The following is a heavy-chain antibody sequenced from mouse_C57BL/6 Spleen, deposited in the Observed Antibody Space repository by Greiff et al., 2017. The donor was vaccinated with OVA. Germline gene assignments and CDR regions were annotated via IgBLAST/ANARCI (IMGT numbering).Heavy chain of an antibody. V-gene: IGHV5-9*01. CDR2: ISGGGGNT. CDR1: GFTFSSYT. CDR3: ARDYYYGSSYPYYFDY. D-gene: IGHD1-1*01. J-gene: IGHJ2*01. Sequence: DVKLQESGGGLVKPGGSLKLSCAASGFTFSSYTMSWVRQTPEKRLEWVATISGGGGNTYYPDSVKGRFTISRDNAKNTLYLQMSSLRSEDTALYYCARDYYYGSSYPYYFDYWGQGTTLTVSS.